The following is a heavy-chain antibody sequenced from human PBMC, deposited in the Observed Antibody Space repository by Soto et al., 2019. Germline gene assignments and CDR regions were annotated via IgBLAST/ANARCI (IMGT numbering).Heavy chain of an antibody. Sequence: QLQLVQSGAEVERPGASVRVSCKAYGYPFSKYGISWIRQAPGQGLEWMGWIKPDNGDTNYAQKFQGRVTMTTYTYSNTANMEQRSLKSDATAVYYCATTYDSGFDPWGQGTLVSVSS. CDR2: IKPDNGDT. J-gene: IGHJ5*02. V-gene: IGHV1-18*04. D-gene: IGHD5-12*01. CDR1: GYPFSKYG. CDR3: ATTYDSGFDP.